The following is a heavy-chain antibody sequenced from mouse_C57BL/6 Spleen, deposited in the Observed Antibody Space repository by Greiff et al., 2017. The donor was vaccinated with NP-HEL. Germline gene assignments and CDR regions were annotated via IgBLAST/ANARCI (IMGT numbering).Heavy chain of an antibody. CDR2: ISSGSSTI. V-gene: IGHV5-17*01. Sequence: EVQLVESGGGLVKPGGSLKLSCAASGFTFSDYGMHWVRQAPEKGLEWVAYISSGSSTIYYADTVKGRFTISRDNAKNTLFLQMTSLRSEDTAMYYCARDGYYVLAYWGQGTLVTVSA. CDR1: GFTFSDYG. D-gene: IGHD2-3*01. J-gene: IGHJ3*01. CDR3: ARDGYYVLAY.